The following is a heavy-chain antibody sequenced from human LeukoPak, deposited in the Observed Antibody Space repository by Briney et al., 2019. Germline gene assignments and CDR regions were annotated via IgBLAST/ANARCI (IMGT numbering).Heavy chain of an antibody. Sequence: PGGSLRLSCAASGFTVSSNYMSWVRQAPGKGLEWVSVIYSGGSTYYADSVKGRFTISRDNSKNTLYLQMNSLRAEDTAVYYCATLKGNWGSLYFDYWGQGTLVTVSS. V-gene: IGHV3-53*01. D-gene: IGHD7-27*01. CDR2: IYSGGST. CDR3: ATLKGNWGSLYFDY. J-gene: IGHJ4*02. CDR1: GFTVSSNY.